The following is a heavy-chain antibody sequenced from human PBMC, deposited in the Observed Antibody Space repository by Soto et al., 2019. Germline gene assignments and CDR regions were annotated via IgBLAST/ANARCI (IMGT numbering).Heavy chain of an antibody. V-gene: IGHV3-74*03. CDR1: GFTFSSYW. J-gene: IGHJ1*01. CDR2: INGDGSIT. D-gene: IGHD3-22*01. Sequence: EVQLVESGGDLVQPGGSLRLSCAGSGFTFSSYWMHWVRQVPGKGLEWVARINGDGSITSHADSVTGRFTISRDNAKDTLDLQMRSLRAEDTGVYYCARAETTKYDSSGYGYWGQGVRVIVSS. CDR3: ARAETTKYDSSGYGY.